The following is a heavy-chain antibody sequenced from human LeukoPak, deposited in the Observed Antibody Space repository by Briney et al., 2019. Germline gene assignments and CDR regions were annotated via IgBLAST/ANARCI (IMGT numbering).Heavy chain of an antibody. CDR2: IKQDGSEK. J-gene: IGHJ4*02. CDR3: ARGGYSGYGWLEP. D-gene: IGHD5-12*01. CDR1: GFTFSSYW. V-gene: IGHV3-7*01. Sequence: GGSLRLSCAASGFTFSSYWMSWVRQAPGKGLEWVANIKQDGSEKYYVDSVKGRFTISRDNAKNSLYLQMNSLRAKNTAVDYFARGGYSGYGWLEPWGEGTLVTVP.